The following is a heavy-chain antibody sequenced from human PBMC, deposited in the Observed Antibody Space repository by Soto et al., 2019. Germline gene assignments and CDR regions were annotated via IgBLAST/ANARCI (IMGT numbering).Heavy chain of an antibody. V-gene: IGHV1-3*01. J-gene: IGHJ6*04. D-gene: IGHD2-21*02. Sequence: ASVKVSCKASGYTFTSYAMHWVRQAPGQGLEWMGWIKAGNGNTKYSQKFQGRVTITRDTSASTAYMELSSLRSEDTAVYYCARARPVVVTTGYYGMDVWGEGTTVTISS. CDR2: IKAGNGNT. CDR3: ARARPVVVTTGYYGMDV. CDR1: GYTFTSYA.